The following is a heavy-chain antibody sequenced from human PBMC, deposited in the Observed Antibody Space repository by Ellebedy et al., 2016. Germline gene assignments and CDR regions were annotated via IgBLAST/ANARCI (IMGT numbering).Heavy chain of an antibody. Sequence: GGSLRLSCAGSGFTVTTAYMSWVRQAPGKGLEWVSVIYDNYNTYYVDSVRGRFTISRDDSKNTVTLQMKSLRVDDTAVYYCAREPTSNSDWGQGTLVTVSS. D-gene: IGHD1/OR15-1a*01. CDR1: GFTVTTAY. V-gene: IGHV3-53*01. CDR2: IYDNYNT. J-gene: IGHJ4*02. CDR3: AREPTSNSD.